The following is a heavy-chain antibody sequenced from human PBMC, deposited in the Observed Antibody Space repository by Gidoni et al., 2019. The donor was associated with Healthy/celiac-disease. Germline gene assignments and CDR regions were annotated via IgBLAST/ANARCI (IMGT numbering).Heavy chain of an antibody. J-gene: IGHJ5*02. CDR1: GCSISSSRYY. D-gene: IGHD4-17*01. CDR2: IYYSGST. Sequence: QLQLQESGPGLVKPSETLSLTCTVSGCSISSSRYYWGWSCQPRGKGLEWIGSIYYSGSTYYNPSLKRRVPISVDTSKNQFSLKLSSVTAADTAVYYCARLGLGRKTTVTTLSWFDLWGQGTLVTVSS. V-gene: IGHV4-39*01. CDR3: ARLGLGRKTTVTTLSWFDL.